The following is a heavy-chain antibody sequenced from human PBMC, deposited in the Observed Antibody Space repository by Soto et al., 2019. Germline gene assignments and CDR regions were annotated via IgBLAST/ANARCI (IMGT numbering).Heavy chain of an antibody. Sequence: EVQLVESGGGLVKPGGSLRLSCAASGFIFSNAWINWVRQAPGKGLEWVCRIKSKMDGGTTDFAAPGRGRFAISRDDSKNIVYMQMNSLKIEDSGVYYCSTDTYRNMMVVRLDNWGHGTLVTVSS. J-gene: IGHJ4*01. CDR2: IKSKMDGGTT. D-gene: IGHD3-22*01. CDR1: GFIFSNAW. CDR3: STDTYRNMMVVRLDN. V-gene: IGHV3-15*07.